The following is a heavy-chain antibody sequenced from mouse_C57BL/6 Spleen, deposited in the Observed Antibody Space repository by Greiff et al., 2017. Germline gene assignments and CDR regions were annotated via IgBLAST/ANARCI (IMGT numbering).Heavy chain of an antibody. Sequence: QVQLQQPGAELVKPGASVKMSCKASGYTFTSYWIPWVKQRPGQGLEWIGDIYPGSGSTNYNEKFKSKATLTVDTSSSTAYMQLSSLTSEDSAVDYCAWGIYYGYDEDYWGQGTTLTVSS. V-gene: IGHV1-55*01. CDR2: IYPGSGST. CDR3: AWGIYYGYDEDY. J-gene: IGHJ2*01. CDR1: GYTFTSYW. D-gene: IGHD2-2*01.